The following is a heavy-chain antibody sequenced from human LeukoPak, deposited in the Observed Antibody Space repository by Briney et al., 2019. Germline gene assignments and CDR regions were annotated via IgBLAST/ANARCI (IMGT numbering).Heavy chain of an antibody. CDR3: ARTGDFDY. D-gene: IGHD1-14*01. J-gene: IGHJ4*02. CDR1: GFTFSSYW. Sequence: GGSLRLSCAASGFTFSSYWMHWVRQAPGKGLVWVSRIKTDGSSTSYADSVKGRFTISRDNAKNTLYLQMNSLRAEDTAVYYCARTGDFDYWGQGTLVTVSS. CDR2: IKTDGSST. V-gene: IGHV3-74*01.